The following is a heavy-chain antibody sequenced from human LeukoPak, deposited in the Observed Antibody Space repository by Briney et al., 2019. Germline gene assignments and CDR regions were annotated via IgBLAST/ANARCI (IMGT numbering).Heavy chain of an antibody. CDR1: GFTFSSYA. D-gene: IGHD4-17*01. Sequence: GRSLRLSCAASGFTFSSYAMHWVRQAPGKGLEWVAVISYDGSNKYYADSVKGRFTISRDNSKNTLYLQMNSLRAEDTAVYYCARGYGDYEPDAFDIWGQGTMVTVSS. J-gene: IGHJ3*02. V-gene: IGHV3-30*14. CDR2: ISYDGSNK. CDR3: ARGYGDYEPDAFDI.